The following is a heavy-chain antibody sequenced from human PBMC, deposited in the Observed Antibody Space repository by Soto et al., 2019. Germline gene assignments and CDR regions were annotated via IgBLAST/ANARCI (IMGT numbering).Heavy chain of an antibody. CDR1: GGSISSSSYY. V-gene: IGHV4-39*01. Sequence: QLQLQESGPGLVKPSETLSLTCTVSGGSISSSSYYWGWIRQPPGKGLEWIGSIYYSGSTYYNPSLKSRVTISVDTSKNQFSLKLRSVTSADTAVYCCSRPFRGGLLWFGEFLAHDTFDIWGQGTMVTVSS. D-gene: IGHD3-10*01. CDR3: SRPFRGGLLWFGEFLAHDTFDI. CDR2: IYYSGST. J-gene: IGHJ3*02.